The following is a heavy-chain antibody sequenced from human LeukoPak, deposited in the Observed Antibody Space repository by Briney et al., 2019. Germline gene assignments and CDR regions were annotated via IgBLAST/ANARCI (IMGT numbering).Heavy chain of an antibody. D-gene: IGHD3-10*01. J-gene: IGHJ5*02. V-gene: IGHV4-61*08. CDR3: ASLAEGESGRGS. CDR2: IHRTGST. Sequence: SETLSLTCTVSGASVGSAGSHWMWIRQPPGKGLEYIGNIHRTGSTDYKPSLRSRVTISVDTSNNHFSLTLRSVTAADTAVYYCASLAEGESGRGSWGQGTFVTVSP. CDR1: GASVGSAGSH.